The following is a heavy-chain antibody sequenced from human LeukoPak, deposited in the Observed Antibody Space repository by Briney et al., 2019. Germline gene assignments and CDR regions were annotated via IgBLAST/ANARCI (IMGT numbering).Heavy chain of an antibody. Sequence: SETLSLTCTVSGGSISSYYWSWIRQPPGKGLEWIGYIYYSGSTNYNPSLKSRVTISVDTSKNQFSLKLSSVTAADTAVYYCARGVRGYSYEQNYFDYWGQGTLVTVSS. CDR2: IYYSGST. D-gene: IGHD5-18*01. CDR3: ARGVRGYSYEQNYFDY. CDR1: GGSISSYY. V-gene: IGHV4-59*01. J-gene: IGHJ4*02.